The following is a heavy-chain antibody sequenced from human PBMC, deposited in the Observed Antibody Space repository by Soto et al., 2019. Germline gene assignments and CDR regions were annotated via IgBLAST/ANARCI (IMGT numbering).Heavy chain of an antibody. CDR1: GGSFSGYY. V-gene: IGHV4-34*01. CDR3: ARRPTRLVTPGGYGMDV. J-gene: IGHJ6*02. D-gene: IGHD3-9*01. Sequence: QVQLQQWGAGLLKPSETLSLTCAVYGGSFSGYYWSWIRQPPGKGLEWIGEINHSGSTNYNPSLMSRVTISVDTSKNQFSLKLSSVTAADTAVYYCARRPTRLVTPGGYGMDVWGQGTTVTVSS. CDR2: INHSGST.